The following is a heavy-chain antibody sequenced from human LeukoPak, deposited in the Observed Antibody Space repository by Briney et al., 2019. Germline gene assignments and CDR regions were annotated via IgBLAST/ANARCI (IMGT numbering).Heavy chain of an antibody. CDR3: ARLYGSGSYSAYYYYMDV. Sequence: ASVKVSCKASGYTFTGYYMHWVRQAPGQGLEWMGWINPNSGGTNYAQKFQGRVTMTRDTSISTAYMELSRLRSDDTAVYYCARLYGSGSYSAYYYYMDVWGKGTTVTISS. D-gene: IGHD3-10*01. CDR2: INPNSGGT. CDR1: GYTFTGYY. J-gene: IGHJ6*03. V-gene: IGHV1-2*02.